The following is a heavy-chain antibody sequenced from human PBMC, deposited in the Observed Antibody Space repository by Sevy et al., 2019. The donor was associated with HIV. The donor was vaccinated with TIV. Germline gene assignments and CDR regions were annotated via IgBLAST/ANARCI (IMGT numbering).Heavy chain of an antibody. Sequence: ASVKVSCKAAGYSFANFDINWVRQATGQGLEWMGWITPNNGNTHCAQKFQGRVTMTRRSSANTAYMELSSLTSEVTAIYYCVRARLDYEFWSGSYFNRAPWGYKYYAMDVWGQGTTVTVSS. CDR2: ITPNNGNT. J-gene: IGHJ6*02. V-gene: IGHV1-8*01. D-gene: IGHD3-3*01. CDR1: GYSFANFD. CDR3: VRARLDYEFWSGSYFNRAPWGYKYYAMDV.